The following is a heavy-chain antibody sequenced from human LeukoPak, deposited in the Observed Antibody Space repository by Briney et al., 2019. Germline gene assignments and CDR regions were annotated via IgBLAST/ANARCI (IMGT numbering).Heavy chain of an antibody. CDR1: GYTFTSYY. D-gene: IGHD7-27*01. CDR2: INPSGGST. CDR3: ARDRTLGIGGWYYDYGMDV. J-gene: IGHJ6*02. V-gene: IGHV1-46*01. Sequence: GASVKVSCKASGYTFTSYYMHWVRQAPGQGLEWMGIINPSGGSTSYAQKFQGRVTMTRDTSTSTVYMELSSLRSEDTAVYYCARDRTLGIGGWYYDYGMDVWGQGTTVTVSS.